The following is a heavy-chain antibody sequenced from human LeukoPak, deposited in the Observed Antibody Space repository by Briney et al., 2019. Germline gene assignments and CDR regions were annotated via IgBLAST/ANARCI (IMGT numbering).Heavy chain of an antibody. CDR2: INPSGGST. CDR1: GYSFVNYY. CDR3: ARNTYYYDSSAGTFDF. V-gene: IGHV1-46*01. Sequence: ASVKVSCKAFGYSFVNYYMHWVRQAPGQGLEWMGIINPSGGSTSFAQKVQGRVTMTRDMSTSTVYMELNSLRSEDTAVFYCARNTYYYDSSAGTFDFWGQGTLVTVSS. J-gene: IGHJ4*02. D-gene: IGHD3-22*01.